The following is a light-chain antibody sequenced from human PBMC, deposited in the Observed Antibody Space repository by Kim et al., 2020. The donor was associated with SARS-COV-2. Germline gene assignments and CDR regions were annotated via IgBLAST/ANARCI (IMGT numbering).Light chain of an antibody. CDR3: SSYAGSTPYV. CDR2: EVS. V-gene: IGLV2-8*01. J-gene: IGLJ1*01. CDR1: SSDVGGYNY. Sequence: QSALTQPPSASGSPGQPVTISCTGTSSDVGGYNYVSWYQQHPGKAPKLMIYEVSKRPSGVPDRFSGSKSGNTASLTVSGLQAEDEADYYCSSYAGSTPYVFGTGTKVTVL.